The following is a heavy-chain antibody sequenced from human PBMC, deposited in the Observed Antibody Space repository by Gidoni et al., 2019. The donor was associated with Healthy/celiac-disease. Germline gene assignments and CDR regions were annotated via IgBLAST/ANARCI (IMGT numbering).Heavy chain of an antibody. Sequence: QVQLVQSGAEVKKPGSSVKVSCKASGSTFSSYAISWVRQAPGQGLEWMGGIIPIFGTANYAQKFQGRVTITADESTSTAYMELSSLRSEDTAVYYCARVGSGYYWAYYYYGMDVWGQGTTVTVSS. V-gene: IGHV1-69*01. D-gene: IGHD3-22*01. J-gene: IGHJ6*02. CDR1: GSTFSSYA. CDR3: ARVGSGYYWAYYYYGMDV. CDR2: IIPIFGTA.